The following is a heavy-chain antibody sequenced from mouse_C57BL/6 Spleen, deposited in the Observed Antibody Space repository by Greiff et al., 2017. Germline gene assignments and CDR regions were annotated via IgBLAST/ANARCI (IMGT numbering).Heavy chain of an antibody. Sequence: QVQLQQSGAELVKPGASVKLSCKASGYAFSSYWMNWVKQRPGKGLEWIGQIYPGDGDTNYNGKFKGKATLTADKSSSTAYMQLSSLTSEDSAVYFCARGGLRRDFDYWGQGTTLTVSS. CDR1: GYAFSSYW. J-gene: IGHJ2*01. V-gene: IGHV1-80*01. CDR2: IYPGDGDT. CDR3: ARGGLRRDFDY. D-gene: IGHD2-4*01.